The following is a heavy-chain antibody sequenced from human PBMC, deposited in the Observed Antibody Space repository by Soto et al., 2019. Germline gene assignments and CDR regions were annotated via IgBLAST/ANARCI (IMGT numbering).Heavy chain of an antibody. D-gene: IGHD5-12*01. CDR1: GGSFSGYY. J-gene: IGHJ4*02. V-gene: IGHV4-34*01. Sequence: QVQLQQWGAGLLKPSETLSLTCAVYGGSFSGYYWSWIRQPPGKGLEWIGEINHSGSTNYNPSLNSRXXIXVXXSKNPFSPKLSSVTAADTAVYYCASLGVERATIPDWGQGTLVTVSS. CDR2: INHSGST. CDR3: ASLGVERATIPD.